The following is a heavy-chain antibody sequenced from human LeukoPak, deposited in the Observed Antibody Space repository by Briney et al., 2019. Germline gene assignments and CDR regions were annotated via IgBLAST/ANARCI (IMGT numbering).Heavy chain of an antibody. CDR1: GDSISSSGHY. CDR3: TRHADSGFGELAFDF. D-gene: IGHD3-10*01. J-gene: IGHJ4*02. Sequence: SETLSLTCTVSGDSISSSGHYWGWIRQPPGKGLEWLGSISYGGRTPYNPSIQSRVTISVDMSNNQSSLKLSSATAADTAVYYCTRHADSGFGELAFDFWGQGTLVTVSS. CDR2: ISYGGRT. V-gene: IGHV4-39*01.